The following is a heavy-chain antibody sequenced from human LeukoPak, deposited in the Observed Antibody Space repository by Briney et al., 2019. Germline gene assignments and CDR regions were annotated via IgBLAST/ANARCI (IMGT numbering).Heavy chain of an antibody. Sequence: PGGSLRLSCAASGFTVSSNYMSWVRQAPGNGLEWVSAISGSGGSTYYADSVKGRFTISRDNSKNTLYLQMNSLRAEDTAVYYCAKDAGGYCSGGSCYTPTPIEYWGQGTLVTVSS. CDR3: AKDAGGYCSGGSCYTPTPIEY. D-gene: IGHD2-15*01. CDR2: ISGSGGST. J-gene: IGHJ4*02. V-gene: IGHV3-23*01. CDR1: GFTVSSNY.